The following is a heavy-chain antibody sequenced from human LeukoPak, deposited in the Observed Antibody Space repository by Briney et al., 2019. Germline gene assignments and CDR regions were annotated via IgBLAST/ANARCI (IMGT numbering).Heavy chain of an antibody. CDR2: IYYSGST. D-gene: IGHD3-3*01. CDR3: ARGWAVCFWSGYYGWLDP. V-gene: IGHV4-30-4*02. J-gene: IGHJ5*02. Sequence: PSETLSLTCTVSGGSISSGDYYWSWIRQPPGKGLEWIGYIYYSGSTYYNPSLKSRVTISVDTSKNQFSLKLSSVTAADTGVYYCARGWAVCFWSGYYGWLDPWGQGTLVTVSS. CDR1: GGSISSGDYY.